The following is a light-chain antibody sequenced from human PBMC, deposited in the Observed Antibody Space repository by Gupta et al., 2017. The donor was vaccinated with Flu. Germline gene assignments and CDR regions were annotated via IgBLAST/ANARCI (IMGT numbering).Light chain of an antibody. J-gene: IGLJ2*01. CDR2: YDD. Sequence: QSVLTQPPSVSEAPSQRVTISCSVSSSNIGSNAVNWYQHLPGQAPKLLIYYDDLLPSGVSDRFSGSKSGTSASLAISGLQSEDEADYYCATWDDTLNAVLFGGGTKLTVL. CDR1: SSNIGSNA. V-gene: IGLV1-36*01. CDR3: ATWDDTLNAVL.